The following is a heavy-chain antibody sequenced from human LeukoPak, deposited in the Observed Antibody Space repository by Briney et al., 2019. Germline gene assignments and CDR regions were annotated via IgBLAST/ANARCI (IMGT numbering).Heavy chain of an antibody. D-gene: IGHD3-22*01. CDR1: GFTFSSYT. V-gene: IGHV3-21*01. Sequence: PGGSLRLSCAASGFTFSSYTMNWVRQAPGKGLEWVSSITSSSSYIYYADSVKGRFTISRDNAKNSLYLQMNSLRAEDTAVYYCVRDIHRRIYDSSGFYPYWGQGTLVTVSS. J-gene: IGHJ4*02. CDR3: VRDIHRRIYDSSGFYPY. CDR2: ITSSSSYI.